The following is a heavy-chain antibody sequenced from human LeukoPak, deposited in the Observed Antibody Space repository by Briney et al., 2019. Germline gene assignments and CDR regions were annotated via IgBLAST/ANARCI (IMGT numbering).Heavy chain of an antibody. Sequence: PGGSLRPSCAASGFTFSSYGMHWVRQAPGKGLEWVAVIWYDGSNKYYADSVKGRFTISRDNSKNTLYLQMDSLRAEDTAVYYCARDSYPYSSGWYPNDYWGQGTLVTVSS. J-gene: IGHJ4*02. CDR3: ARDSYPYSSGWYPNDY. D-gene: IGHD6-19*01. CDR2: IWYDGSNK. CDR1: GFTFSSYG. V-gene: IGHV3-33*01.